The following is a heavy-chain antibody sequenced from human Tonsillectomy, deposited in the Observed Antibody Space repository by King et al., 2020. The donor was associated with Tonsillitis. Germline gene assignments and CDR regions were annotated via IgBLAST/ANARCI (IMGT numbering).Heavy chain of an antibody. Sequence: QLVQSGGGLVQPGRSLRLSCAASGFTFDDYAMHWVRQAPGKGLEWVSGISWNSGSIGYADSVKGRFTIYRDNAMNSLYLQMNSLRTEDTALYYCAKLTGPGGCSGGSCYSDAFDIWGQGTVVTVSS. D-gene: IGHD2-15*01. CDR3: AKLTGPGGCSGGSCYSDAFDI. V-gene: IGHV3-9*01. CDR1: GFTFDDYA. CDR2: ISWNSGSI. J-gene: IGHJ3*02.